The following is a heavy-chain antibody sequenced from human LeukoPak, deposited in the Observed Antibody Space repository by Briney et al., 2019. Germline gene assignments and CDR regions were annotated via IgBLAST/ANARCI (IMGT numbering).Heavy chain of an antibody. D-gene: IGHD3-10*01. CDR3: ARRGVGDDFDY. V-gene: IGHV1-18*01. CDR2: ISAYNGNT. J-gene: IGHJ4*02. Sequence: ASVKVSCKASGGTFSSYAISWVRQAPGQGLEWMGWISAYNGNTNYAQKLQGRVTMSTDTSTSTAYMELRSLRSDDTAVYYCARRGVGDDFDYWGQGTLVTVSS. CDR1: GGTFSSYA.